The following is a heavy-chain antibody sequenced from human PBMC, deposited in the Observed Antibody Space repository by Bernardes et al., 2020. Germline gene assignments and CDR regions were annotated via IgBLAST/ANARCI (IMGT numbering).Heavy chain of an antibody. J-gene: IGHJ6*04. Sequence: SETLSLTRTVSGGSMSSYYWTWIRQPPGKGLEWIGYIYYSGGTNYNPSLKSRVTISVDTSKNQFSLKLSSVTAADTAVYYCARFRYTSLGVHYGMDVWGKGTTVTVSS. V-gene: IGHV4-59*01. CDR2: IYYSGGT. D-gene: IGHD5-12*01. CDR3: ARFRYTSLGVHYGMDV. CDR1: GGSMSSYY.